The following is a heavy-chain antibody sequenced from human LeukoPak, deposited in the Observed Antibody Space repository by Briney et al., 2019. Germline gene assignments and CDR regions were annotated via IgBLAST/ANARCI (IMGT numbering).Heavy chain of an antibody. CDR2: ISSKAYGGTT. D-gene: IGHD3-22*01. Sequence: PGESLRLSCTASAFTLGDYAMSWFRQAPGNELEWVGFISSKAYGGTTEYAASVKGRFTISRDDSKSIAHLQMNSLKTEDTAVYYCTRDFYDSSGPWVGPFDYWGQGTLVTVSS. J-gene: IGHJ4*02. CDR1: AFTLGDYA. CDR3: TRDFYDSSGPWVGPFDY. V-gene: IGHV3-49*03.